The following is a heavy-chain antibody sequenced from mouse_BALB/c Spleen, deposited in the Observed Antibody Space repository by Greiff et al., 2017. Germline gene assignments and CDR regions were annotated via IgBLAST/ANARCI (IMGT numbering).Heavy chain of an antibody. V-gene: IGHV1-7*01. CDR3: ARRETTAWYFDV. CDR1: GYTFTSYW. D-gene: IGHD1-2*01. Sequence: QVQLQQSGAELAKPGASVKMSCKASGYTFTSYWMHWVKQRPGQGLEWIGYINPSTGYTEYNQKFKDKATLTADKSSSTAYMQLSSLTSEDSAVYYCARRETTAWYFDVWGAGTTVTVSS. J-gene: IGHJ1*01. CDR2: INPSTGYT.